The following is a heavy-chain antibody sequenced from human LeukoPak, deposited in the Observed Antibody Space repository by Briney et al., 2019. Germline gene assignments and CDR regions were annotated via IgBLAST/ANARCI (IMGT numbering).Heavy chain of an antibody. V-gene: IGHV1-69*05. D-gene: IGHD3-10*01. J-gene: IGHJ6*03. Sequence: SVKVSCKASGGTFSSYAISWVRQAPGQGLEWMGGIIPIFGTANYAQKFQGRVTMTRDVSTSTVYMELSSLRSEDTAVYYCARVYGSGSTYYYYYMDVWGKGTTVTVSS. CDR1: GGTFSSYA. CDR3: ARVYGSGSTYYYYYMDV. CDR2: IIPIFGTA.